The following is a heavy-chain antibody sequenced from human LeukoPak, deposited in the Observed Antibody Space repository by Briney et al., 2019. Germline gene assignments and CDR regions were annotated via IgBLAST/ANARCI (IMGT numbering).Heavy chain of an antibody. Sequence: GGSLRLSCAASGFTFSSYEMNWVRQAPGKGLEWVSYISGSGSTIYYADSVKGRFTISRDNAKNSLYLQMNSLRAEDTAVYYCAVVRGVILVYWGQGTLVTVSS. J-gene: IGHJ4*02. CDR1: GFTFSSYE. CDR2: ISGSGSTI. CDR3: AVVRGVILVY. V-gene: IGHV3-48*03. D-gene: IGHD3-10*01.